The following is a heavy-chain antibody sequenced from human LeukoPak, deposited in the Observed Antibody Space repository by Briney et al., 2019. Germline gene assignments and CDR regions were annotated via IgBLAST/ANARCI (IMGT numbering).Heavy chain of an antibody. V-gene: IGHV4-61*02. CDR3: ARGPLPQIMVRGGYMDV. CDR1: GGSISSGSYY. Sequence: SETLSLTCTVSGGSISSGSYYWSWIRQPAGKGLEWIGRIYTSGSTNYNPSLKSRVTISVDTSKNQFSLKLSSVTAADTAVYYCARGPLPQIMVRGGYMDVWGKGTTVTVSS. D-gene: IGHD3-10*01. CDR2: IYTSGST. J-gene: IGHJ6*03.